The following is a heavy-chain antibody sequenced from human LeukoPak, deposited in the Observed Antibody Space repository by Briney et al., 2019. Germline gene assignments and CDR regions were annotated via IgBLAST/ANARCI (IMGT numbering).Heavy chain of an antibody. J-gene: IGHJ4*02. V-gene: IGHV3-23*01. D-gene: IGHD4-17*01. CDR2: ISASGGNT. Sequence: GGSLRLSCAASGFTFSSYAMSWVRQAPGKGLEWVSGISASGGNTNYADSVKGRFTISRDNSKNTLYLQMSSLRAEDTAVYFCAKRTMTTKTFDYWGQGALVTVSS. CDR3: AKRTMTTKTFDY. CDR1: GFTFSSYA.